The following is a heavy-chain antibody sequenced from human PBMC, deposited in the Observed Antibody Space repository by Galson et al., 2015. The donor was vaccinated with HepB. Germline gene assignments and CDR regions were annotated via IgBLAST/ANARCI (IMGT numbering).Heavy chain of an antibody. CDR3: AKDVLRFLEWLSDRWFDY. Sequence: SLRLSCAASGFTFSSYGMHWVRQAPGKGLEWVAVISYDGSNKYYADSVKGRFTISRDNSKNTLYLQMNSLRAEDTAVYYCAKDVLRFLEWLSDRWFDYWGQGTLVTVSS. CDR1: GFTFSSYG. D-gene: IGHD3-3*01. V-gene: IGHV3-30*18. J-gene: IGHJ4*02. CDR2: ISYDGSNK.